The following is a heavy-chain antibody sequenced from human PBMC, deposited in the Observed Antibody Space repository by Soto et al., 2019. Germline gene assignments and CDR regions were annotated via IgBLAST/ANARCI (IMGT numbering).Heavy chain of an antibody. CDR3: AKGPHTNVGWPYYFES. CDR1: GFSLANYP. V-gene: IGHV3-48*02. J-gene: IGHJ4*02. CDR2: SSPRGDTI. D-gene: IGHD6-19*01. Sequence: VQLVESGGGLVQPGGSLRLSCVASGFSLANYPMSWVRQTPGKGLEWISYSSPRGDTIYYADSVEGRFTISRDNARNSLSLHMSSLRDEDSALYYCAKGPHTNVGWPYYFESWGQGVPVTVSS.